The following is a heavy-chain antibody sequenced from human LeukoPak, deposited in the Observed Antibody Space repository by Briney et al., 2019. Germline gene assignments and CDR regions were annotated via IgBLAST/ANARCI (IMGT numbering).Heavy chain of an antibody. D-gene: IGHD5-24*01. J-gene: IGHJ4*02. CDR1: GGXISSYY. CDR3: ARGGEDGYNLLTFDY. V-gene: IGHV4-59*08. Sequence: SETLSLTCTVSGGXISSYYWSWIRQPPGKGLEWIGNIYYSGSTNYNPSLKSRVTISVDTSKNQFSLKLSSVTAADTAVYYCARGGEDGYNLLTFDYWGQGTLVTVSS. CDR2: IYYSGST.